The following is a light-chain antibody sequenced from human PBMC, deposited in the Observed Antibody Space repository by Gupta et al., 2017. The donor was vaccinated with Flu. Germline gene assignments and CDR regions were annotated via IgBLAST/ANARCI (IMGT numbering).Light chain of an antibody. Sequence: SYELTQLPSVFVSPGQPASITCSGDKLGDKYACWYQQKPGQSPVLVIYQDSKRPAGIPERFSGSNSENTATLTISGTQAMDEADYYCQAWDSSTNWVFGGGTKLTVL. V-gene: IGLV3-1*01. CDR2: QDS. J-gene: IGLJ3*02. CDR1: KLGDKY. CDR3: QAWDSSTNWV.